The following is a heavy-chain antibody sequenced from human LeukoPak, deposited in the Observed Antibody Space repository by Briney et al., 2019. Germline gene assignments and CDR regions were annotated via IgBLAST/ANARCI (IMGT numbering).Heavy chain of an antibody. CDR3: ARGLHGWYFDY. CDR1: GXTFSSYE. V-gene: IGHV3-48*03. Sequence: PGGSLRLSCAASGXTFSSYEMNWVRQAPGKGLEWVSYISRSGSTIYYADSVKGRFTISRDNAKNSLYLQMNSLRAEDTAVYYCARGLHGWYFDYWGQGTLVTVSS. D-gene: IGHD6-19*01. CDR2: ISRSGSTI. J-gene: IGHJ4*02.